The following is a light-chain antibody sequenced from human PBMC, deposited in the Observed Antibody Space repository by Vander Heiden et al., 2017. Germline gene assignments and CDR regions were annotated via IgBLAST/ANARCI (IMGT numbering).Light chain of an antibody. Sequence: GDRVTITCQASQDISNYLNWYQQKPGKAPKLLIYDASNLETGVPSRFSGSGSGTDFTFTISSLQPEDIATYYCQQYDNIPSYTFGQGTKLEIK. CDR1: QDISNY. V-gene: IGKV1-33*01. CDR2: DAS. CDR3: QQYDNIPSYT. J-gene: IGKJ2*01.